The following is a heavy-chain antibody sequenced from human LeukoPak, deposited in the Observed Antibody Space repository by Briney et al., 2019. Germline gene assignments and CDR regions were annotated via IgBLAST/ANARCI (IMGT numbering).Heavy chain of an antibody. CDR1: GFTFSSYG. CDR3: AKGGLDAPDY. J-gene: IGHJ4*02. CDR2: ISYDGGNK. V-gene: IGHV3-30*18. D-gene: IGHD3-9*01. Sequence: QPGRSLRLSCAASGFTFSSYGMHWVRQAPGKGLEWVAVISYDGGNKYYADSVKGRFTISRDNSKNTLYLQMNSLRAEDTAVYYCAKGGLDAPDYWGQGTLVTVSS.